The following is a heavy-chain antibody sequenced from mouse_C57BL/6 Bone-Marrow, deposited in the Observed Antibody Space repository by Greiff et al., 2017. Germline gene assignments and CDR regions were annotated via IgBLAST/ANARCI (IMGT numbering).Heavy chain of an antibody. Sequence: VQLQQSGAELVRPGTSVKMSCKASGYTFTNYWIGWAKQRPGHGLEWIGDIYPGGGYTNYNEKFKGKATLTADKSSSTAYMQFSRLTSEDSAIYYCARLTGTFFDYWGQGTTLTVSS. CDR1: GYTFTNYW. CDR2: IYPGGGYT. CDR3: ARLTGTFFDY. J-gene: IGHJ2*01. V-gene: IGHV1-63*01. D-gene: IGHD4-1*01.